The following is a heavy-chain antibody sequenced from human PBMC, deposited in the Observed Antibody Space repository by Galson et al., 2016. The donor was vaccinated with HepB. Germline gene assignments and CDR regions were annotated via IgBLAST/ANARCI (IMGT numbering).Heavy chain of an antibody. CDR2: IRRSSTII. V-gene: IGHV3-11*04. CDR3: ARDSRKRTIFGVVIIPGAFDI. J-gene: IGHJ3*02. Sequence: SLRLSCAASGFVFSDFYMSWIRQAPGKGLEWVAHIRRSSTIITYADSVKGRFTISRDNSKNTLYLQMNSLRAEDTAVYYCARDSRKRTIFGVVIIPGAFDIWGQGTMVTVSS. CDR1: GFVFSDFY. D-gene: IGHD3-3*01.